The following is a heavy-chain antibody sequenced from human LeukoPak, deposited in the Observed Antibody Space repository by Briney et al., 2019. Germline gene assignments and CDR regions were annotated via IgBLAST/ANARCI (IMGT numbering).Heavy chain of an antibody. J-gene: IGHJ6*03. CDR2: ISAYNGNT. V-gene: IGHV1-18*01. Sequence: ASVKVSCKASGYTFTSYGISWVRQAPGQGLEWMGWISAYNGNTNYAQKLQGRVTMTTDTSTSTAYMELSSLRSEDTAVYYCARAVPNYYYYYMDVWGKGTTVTVSS. CDR1: GYTFTSYG. CDR3: ARAVPNYYYYYMDV.